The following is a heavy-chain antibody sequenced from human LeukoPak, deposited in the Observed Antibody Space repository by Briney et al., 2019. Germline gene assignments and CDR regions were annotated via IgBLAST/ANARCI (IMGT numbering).Heavy chain of an antibody. CDR2: IYSTGST. Sequence: SETLSLTCTVSGGSVSSGSYSWSWIRQPAGKGLEWIGRIYSTGSTNYSPSLKSRVTMSVDKSKNQFSLNLSSVTAADTAVYYCARGIADPYSFDSWGQGTLVTVSS. CDR1: GGSVSSGSYS. V-gene: IGHV4-61*10. CDR3: ARGIADPYSFDS. J-gene: IGHJ4*02. D-gene: IGHD6-13*01.